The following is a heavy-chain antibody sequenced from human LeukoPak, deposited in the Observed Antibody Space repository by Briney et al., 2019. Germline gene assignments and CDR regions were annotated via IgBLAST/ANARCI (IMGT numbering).Heavy chain of an antibody. D-gene: IGHD4-11*01. V-gene: IGHV4-59*08. J-gene: IGHJ5*02. CDR2: IYYSGST. Sequence: SETLSLTCTVSGGSISSYYWSWIRQPPGKGLEWIGYIYYSGSTNYNPSLKSRVTISVDTSKNQFSLKLSSVTAADTAVYYCARHGGHDYSNYAWFDPWGQGILVTVSS. CDR1: GGSISSYY. CDR3: ARHGGHDYSNYAWFDP.